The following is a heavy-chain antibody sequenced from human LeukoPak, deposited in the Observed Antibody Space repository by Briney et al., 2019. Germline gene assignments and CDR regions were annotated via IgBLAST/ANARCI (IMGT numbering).Heavy chain of an antibody. D-gene: IGHD3-10*01. V-gene: IGHV1-69*13. CDR1: GGTFNSYA. CDR2: IIPIFGTA. Sequence: SVKVSCKASGGTFNSYAISWVRQAPGQGLEWMGGIIPIFGTANYAQKFQGRVTVTADESTSTAYMELSSLRSEDTAVYYCARVEGYGSGDYFDYWGQGTLVTVSS. CDR3: ARVEGYGSGDYFDY. J-gene: IGHJ4*02.